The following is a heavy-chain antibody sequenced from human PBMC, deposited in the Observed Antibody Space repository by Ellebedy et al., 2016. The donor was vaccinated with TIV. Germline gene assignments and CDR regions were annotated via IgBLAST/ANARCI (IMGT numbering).Heavy chain of an antibody. Sequence: PGGSLRLSCAASGFSLDNYAMNWVRQAPGKGLEWVSSITSGSSSIYYADSVKGRFTISRDNANHSLYLQMNSLRAGDTAVYYCVRDNYGDQLRSRASDYWGQGTLVTVSS. V-gene: IGHV3-21*04. CDR3: VRDNYGDQLRSRASDY. J-gene: IGHJ4*02. CDR2: ITSGSSSI. D-gene: IGHD2-21*02. CDR1: GFSLDNYA.